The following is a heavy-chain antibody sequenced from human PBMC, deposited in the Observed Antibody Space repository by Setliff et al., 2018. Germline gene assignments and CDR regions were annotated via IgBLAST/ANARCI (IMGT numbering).Heavy chain of an antibody. J-gene: IGHJ2*01. D-gene: IGHD2-15*01. CDR3: ARDLVKDIVVVVWYFDL. CDR1: GFTFSDYY. CDR2: ISSRGIT. Sequence: GGSLRLSCAASGFTFSDYYMSWIRQTPGKGLEWVSYISSRGITYYPDSVKGRFTIARDNAKNSLYLQMNSLRAEDTAVYYCARDLVKDIVVVVWYFDLWGRGTLVTVSS. V-gene: IGHV3-11*04.